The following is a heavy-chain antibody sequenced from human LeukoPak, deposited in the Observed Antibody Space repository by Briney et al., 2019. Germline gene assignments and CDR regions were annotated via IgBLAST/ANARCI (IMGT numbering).Heavy chain of an antibody. Sequence: PGGSLRLSCAASGFTFDSYTMSWVRQAPGKGLEWVSAISGSGFSTYYADSVKGRFTISRDNSRNTLYLQMNSLRVEDAAVYYCAKDLWYSYGRGAFDIWGQGTMVTVSS. J-gene: IGHJ3*02. D-gene: IGHD5-18*01. CDR1: GFTFDSYT. V-gene: IGHV3-23*01. CDR2: ISGSGFST. CDR3: AKDLWYSYGRGAFDI.